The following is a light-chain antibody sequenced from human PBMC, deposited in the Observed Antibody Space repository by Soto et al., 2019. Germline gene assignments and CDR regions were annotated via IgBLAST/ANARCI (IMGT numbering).Light chain of an antibody. CDR2: EVN. Sequence: QSALTQPPSASGSPRQSVTISCTGTSSDIGGYNFVSWYQQHPGKAPKLMIDEVNKRPSGVPDRFSGSKSGNTASLTVSGLKAEDEADYYCSSYADTNNLVFGGGTKLTVL. V-gene: IGLV2-8*01. CDR1: SSDIGGYNF. CDR3: SSYADTNNLV. J-gene: IGLJ2*01.